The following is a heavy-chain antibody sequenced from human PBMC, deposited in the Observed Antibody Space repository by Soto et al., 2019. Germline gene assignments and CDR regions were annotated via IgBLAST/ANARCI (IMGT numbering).Heavy chain of an antibody. CDR3: ARDFDVNTALDYWYFDL. J-gene: IGHJ2*01. CDR1: GGSTSGKY. V-gene: IGHV4-4*07. CDR2: IYSSGRT. D-gene: IGHD3-9*01. Sequence: QVHLQESGPGVVKASETLSLTCSLSGGSTSGKYWSWIRQSAGKRLEWIGRIYSSGRTDYNPSLGSRVSMSVAQNSFSLRLTSVTAADTAIYYCARDFDVNTALDYWYFDLWGRGTQVSVSS.